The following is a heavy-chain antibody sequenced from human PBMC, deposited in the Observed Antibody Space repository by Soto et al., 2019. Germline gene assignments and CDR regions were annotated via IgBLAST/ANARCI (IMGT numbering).Heavy chain of an antibody. J-gene: IGHJ4*02. CDR1: GYTFTSYA. D-gene: IGHD3-3*01. CDR3: ARDLPYYDFWSGYTHSDY. Sequence: QVQLVQSGAEVKKPGASVKVSCKASGYTFTSYAMHWVRQAPGQRLEWMGWINAGNGNTKYSQKFQGRVTITRDTSASIAYMELSSLRSEDTAVYYCARDLPYYDFWSGYTHSDYWGQGTLVTVSS. CDR2: INAGNGNT. V-gene: IGHV1-3*01.